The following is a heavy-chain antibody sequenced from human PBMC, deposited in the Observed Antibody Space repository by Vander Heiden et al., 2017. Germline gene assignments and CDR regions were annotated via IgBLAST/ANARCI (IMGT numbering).Heavy chain of an antibody. CDR2: ISGSGGST. CDR3: AKGLSGSSDADIGY. D-gene: IGHD1-26*01. J-gene: IGHJ4*02. V-gene: IGHV3-23*01. Sequence: EVQLLESGGGLVQPGGTLRLSCAAPGFTFSSSAMSWVRQAPGRGLEWVSSISGSGGSTNFADSVQGRFTISRDNSKNALYLQMNTLRAEDTAVYYCAKGLSGSSDADIGYWGQGTLVTVSS. CDR1: GFTFSSSA.